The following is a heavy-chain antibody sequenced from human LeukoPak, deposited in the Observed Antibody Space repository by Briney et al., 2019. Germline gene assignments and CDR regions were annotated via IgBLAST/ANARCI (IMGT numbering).Heavy chain of an antibody. CDR3: ARTLSSSYYLRDSFDY. Sequence: PSETLSLTCTVSGGSISSSSYYWGWIRQPPGKGLEWIGSIYYSGSTYYNPSLKSRVTISVDTSKNQFSLKLSSVTAADTAVYYCARTLSSSYYLRDSFDYWGQGTLVTVSS. CDR1: GGSISSSSYY. CDR2: IYYSGST. J-gene: IGHJ4*02. V-gene: IGHV4-39*07. D-gene: IGHD3-22*01.